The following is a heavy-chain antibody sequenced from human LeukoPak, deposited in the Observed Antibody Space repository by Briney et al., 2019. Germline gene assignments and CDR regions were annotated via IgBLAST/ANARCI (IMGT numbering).Heavy chain of an antibody. J-gene: IGHJ4*02. Sequence: SEALSLTCTVSGGSISSYYWSWIRQPPGKGLEWIGYIYYSGSTNYNPSLKSRVTMSVDTSKNQFSLKLSSVTAADTAVYYCARQPNDSRYMIVDYWGQGTLVTASS. V-gene: IGHV4-59*08. CDR2: IYYSGST. CDR1: GGSISSYY. D-gene: IGHD3-22*01. CDR3: ARQPNDSRYMIVDY.